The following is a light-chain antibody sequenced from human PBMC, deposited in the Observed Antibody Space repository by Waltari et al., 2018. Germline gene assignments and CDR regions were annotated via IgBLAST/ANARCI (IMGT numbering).Light chain of an antibody. V-gene: IGKV4-1*01. CDR2: WAS. CDR3: QQSFSNLFT. J-gene: IGKJ4*01. CDR1: QSLLFRSNNKNY. Sequence: DIVMTQSPDSLAVSLGERATINCKSSQSLLFRSNNKNYLAWYQQKAGQPPKLLIHWASNREAGVPDRCSGSGSGTDFTLTISSLQAENVAFYYCQQSFSNLFTFGGGTKVEIK.